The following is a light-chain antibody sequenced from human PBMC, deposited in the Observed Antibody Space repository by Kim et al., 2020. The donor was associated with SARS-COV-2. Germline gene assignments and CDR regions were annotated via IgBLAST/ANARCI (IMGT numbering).Light chain of an antibody. Sequence: SASIGDRGTITCRASRNIATWVAWYQQKPGEAPRLLIYKASNLKSGVPSRFSGSGSGTEFTLTTDSLQADDLATYYCQQYKSYPWTFGQGTKLEI. CDR3: QQYKSYPWT. CDR2: KAS. J-gene: IGKJ1*01. V-gene: IGKV1-5*03. CDR1: RNIATW.